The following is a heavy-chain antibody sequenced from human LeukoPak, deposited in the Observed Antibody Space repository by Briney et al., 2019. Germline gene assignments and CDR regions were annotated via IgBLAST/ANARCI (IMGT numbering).Heavy chain of an antibody. Sequence: GASVKVSCKASGYTFTDYYMHWVRQAPGQGLEWMGIINPSGGNTRYAQKIQGRVTMTRDTSTSTVYMELSSLRSEDTAVYFCTRDLVGDHYFMDVWGEGTTVTVSS. D-gene: IGHD3-3*01. J-gene: IGHJ6*03. CDR3: TRDLVGDHYFMDV. CDR1: GYTFTDYY. CDR2: INPSGGNT. V-gene: IGHV1-46*03.